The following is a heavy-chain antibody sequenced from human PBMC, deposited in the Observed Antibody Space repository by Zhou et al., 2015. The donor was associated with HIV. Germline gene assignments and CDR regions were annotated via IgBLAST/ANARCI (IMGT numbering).Heavy chain of an antibody. V-gene: IGHV1-69*01. Sequence: QVQLVQSGAEVKKPGSSVKVSCKASGGTFSSYAISWVRQAPGQGLEWMGGIIPIFGTANYAQKFQGRVTITADESTSTAYMELSSLRSEDTAVYYCATREDEDGDSSGYYRYWYFDLWGRGTLVTVSS. CDR3: ATREDEDGDSSGYYRYWYFDL. J-gene: IGHJ2*01. D-gene: IGHD3-22*01. CDR2: IIPIFGTA. CDR1: GGTFSSYA.